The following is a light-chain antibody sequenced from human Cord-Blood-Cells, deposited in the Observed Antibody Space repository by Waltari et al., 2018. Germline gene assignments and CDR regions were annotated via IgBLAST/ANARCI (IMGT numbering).Light chain of an antibody. J-gene: IGLJ3*02. V-gene: IGLV4-69*01. Sequence: QLVLTQSPSASASLGASVKLTCTLSSGHSSYAIAWHQQQPEKGPRYLMKLNSDGSHSKGDGIPDRFSGSSSGAERDLTISSLQSEDEADYYCQTWGTGPNWVFGGGTKLTVL. CDR3: QTWGTGPNWV. CDR2: LNSDGSH. CDR1: SGHSSYA.